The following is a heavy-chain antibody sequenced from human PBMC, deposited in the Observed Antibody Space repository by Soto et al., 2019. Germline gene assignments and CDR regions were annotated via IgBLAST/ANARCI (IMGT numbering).Heavy chain of an antibody. CDR1: GFPFSSYG. CDR2: ISGSDGTT. V-gene: IGHV3-23*01. CDR3: AKDVEFPRGYYSGRHYSAT. D-gene: IGHD3-3*01. Sequence: PGGSLRRSCAASGFPFSSYGMNCVRQAPGKVLELFSAISGSDGTTHYADSVRGRFTISRDNSNNTVFPQMNSLRVEDTGLYYCAKDVEFPRGYYSGRHYSATWGQGAMVTVSS. J-gene: IGHJ5*02.